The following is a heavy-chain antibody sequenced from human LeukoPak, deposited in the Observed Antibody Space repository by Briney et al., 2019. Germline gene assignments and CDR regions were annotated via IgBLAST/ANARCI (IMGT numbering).Heavy chain of an antibody. D-gene: IGHD2-2*02. Sequence: ASVKVSCKASGYTFTSYDINWVRQATGQGLEWMGWMNPNSGNTGYAQKFQSRVTITRNTSISTAYMELSRLRSDDTAVYYCARGRVYCSSTSCYTGDPNWFDPWGQGTLVTVSS. CDR1: GYTFTSYD. CDR3: ARGRVYCSSTSCYTGDPNWFDP. J-gene: IGHJ5*02. CDR2: MNPNSGNT. V-gene: IGHV1-8*03.